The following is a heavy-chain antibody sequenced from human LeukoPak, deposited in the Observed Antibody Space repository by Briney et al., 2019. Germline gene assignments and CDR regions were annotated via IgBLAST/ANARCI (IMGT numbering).Heavy chain of an antibody. CDR2: INHSGST. J-gene: IGHJ4*02. CDR3: ARHPLLPMYYFDY. V-gene: IGHV4-34*01. Sequence: SETLSLTCAVYGGSFSGYYWSWIRQPPGKGLEWIGEINHSGSTYYNPSLKSRVAISVDTSKNQFSLKLSSVTAADTAVYYCARHPLLPMYYFDYWGQGTLVTVSS. D-gene: IGHD3-22*01. CDR1: GGSFSGYY.